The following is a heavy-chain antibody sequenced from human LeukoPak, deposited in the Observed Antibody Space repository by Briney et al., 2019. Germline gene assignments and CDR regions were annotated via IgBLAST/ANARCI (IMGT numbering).Heavy chain of an antibody. CDR2: INPNSGGT. Sequence: ASVKVSCKASGYTFTGYYMHWVRQAPGQGLEWMGWINPNSGGTNYAQKFQGWVTMTRDTSISTAYMELSRLRSDDTAVYYCARGRNYDILTVYYDPGGQEPWSPSPQ. V-gene: IGHV1-2*04. CDR1: GYTFTGYY. CDR3: ARGRNYDILTVYYDP. J-gene: IGHJ5*02. D-gene: IGHD3-9*01.